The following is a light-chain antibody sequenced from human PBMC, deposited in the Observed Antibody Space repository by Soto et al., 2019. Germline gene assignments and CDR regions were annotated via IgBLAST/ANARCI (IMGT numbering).Light chain of an antibody. CDR2: ATS. CDR3: QPSYNTPIT. Sequence: DIQMTQSPSSLSASFGNRVTITCRASRTIDNYLNWYQQKPGRAPELLVYATSSLQSGVTSRFTGGGSGTHFTLTISGLQPEDFATYFCQPSYNTPITFGPGTRLEIK. CDR1: RTIDNY. J-gene: IGKJ5*01. V-gene: IGKV1-39*01.